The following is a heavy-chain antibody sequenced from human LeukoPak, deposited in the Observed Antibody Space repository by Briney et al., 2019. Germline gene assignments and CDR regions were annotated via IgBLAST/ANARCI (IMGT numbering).Heavy chain of an antibody. J-gene: IGHJ4*02. CDR2: ISSSGGTI. D-gene: IGHD3-10*01. Sequence: GRSLRLSCAPSGFTFSDYFMSWIRQAPGKGLEWLSYISSSGGTIFYADSVKGRFTISRDNANNSLYLQMNSLRADDTAVYYCAKIPRGMIQGVYFDFWGQGTLVTVSS. CDR3: AKIPRGMIQGVYFDF. CDR1: GFTFSDYF. V-gene: IGHV3-11*01.